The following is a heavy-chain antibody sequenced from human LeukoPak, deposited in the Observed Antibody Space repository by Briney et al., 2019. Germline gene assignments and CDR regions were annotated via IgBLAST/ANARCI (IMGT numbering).Heavy chain of an antibody. D-gene: IGHD6-6*01. Sequence: ASVKVSCKAFGYTFTSNYMHWVRQAPGQGPEWMGVISPSGGSTTYAQKFQGRVTLTRDMSTSTDYLELSRLRSDDTAVYYCARYSSSTHPFDYWGQGTLVTVSS. CDR3: ARYSSSTHPFDY. V-gene: IGHV1-46*01. J-gene: IGHJ4*02. CDR1: GYTFTSNY. CDR2: ISPSGGST.